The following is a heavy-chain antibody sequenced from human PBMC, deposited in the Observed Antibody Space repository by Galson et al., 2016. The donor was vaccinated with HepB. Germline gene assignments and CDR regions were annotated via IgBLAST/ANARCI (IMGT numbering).Heavy chain of an antibody. CDR1: GFIFSDYW. J-gene: IGHJ6*02. Sequence: SLRLSCAASGFIFSDYWMNWVRQAPGKGLEWVSLINWDGGRTYYADSVKGRFTISRDNNKNSLYLRMNSLRTEDTAFYYCAKGGGGTDFYYYGLGVWGQGTTVTVSS. CDR3: AKGGGGTDFYYYGLGV. V-gene: IGHV3-43*01. CDR2: INWDGGRT. D-gene: IGHD4-23*01.